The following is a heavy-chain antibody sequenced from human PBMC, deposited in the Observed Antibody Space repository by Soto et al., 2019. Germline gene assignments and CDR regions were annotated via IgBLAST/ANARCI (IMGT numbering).Heavy chain of an antibody. CDR1: GGSFSGYY. J-gene: IGHJ5*02. CDR3: ARGLILGYCSGGSCYSNWFDP. CDR2: INHSGST. V-gene: IGHV4-34*01. Sequence: PSETLSLTCAVYGGSFSGYYWSWIRQPPGKGLEWIGEINHSGSTNYNPSLKSRVTISVDTSKNQFSLKLSSVTAADTAVYYCARGLILGYCSGGSCYSNWFDPWGQGTLVTVSS. D-gene: IGHD2-15*01.